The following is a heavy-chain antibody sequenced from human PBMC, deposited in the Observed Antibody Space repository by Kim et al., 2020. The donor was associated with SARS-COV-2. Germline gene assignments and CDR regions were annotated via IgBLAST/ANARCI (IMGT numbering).Heavy chain of an antibody. D-gene: IGHD1-26*01. CDR3: AKDLHHSWGSYHWGPDY. CDR2: ISGSGGST. CDR1: GFTFSSYA. Sequence: GGSLRLSCAASGFTFSSYAMSWVRQAPGKGLEWVSAISGSGGSTYYADSVKGRFTISRDNSKNTLYLQMNSLRAEDTAVYYCAKDLHHSWGSYHWGPDYWGQGTLVTVSS. J-gene: IGHJ4*02. V-gene: IGHV3-23*01.